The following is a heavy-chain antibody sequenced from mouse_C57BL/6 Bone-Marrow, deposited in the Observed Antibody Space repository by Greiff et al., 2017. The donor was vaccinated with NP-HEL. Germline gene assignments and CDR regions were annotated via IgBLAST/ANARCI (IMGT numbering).Heavy chain of an antibody. CDR3: ARIYHFDY. J-gene: IGHJ2*01. V-gene: IGHV5-6*02. D-gene: IGHD2-3*01. CDR2: ISSGGSYT. Sequence: EVKLVESGGDLVKPGGSLKLSCAASGFTFSSYGMSWVRQTPDKRLEWVATISSGGSYTYYPDSVKGRFTISRDNAKNTLYLQMSSLKSEDTAMYYCARIYHFDYWGQGTTLTVSS. CDR1: GFTFSSYG.